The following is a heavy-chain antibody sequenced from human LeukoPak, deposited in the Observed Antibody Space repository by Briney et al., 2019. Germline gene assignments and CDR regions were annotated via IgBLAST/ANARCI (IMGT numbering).Heavy chain of an antibody. Sequence: SETLSLTCTVSGGYISSHYWSWIRQPAGKGPEWIGRIHTSGSTNYNPSLNSRVTMPLDTSKNQFSLKLSSVTAADTAVYYCARDVPASIATYYFDYWGQGTLVTVSS. CDR1: GGYISSHY. J-gene: IGHJ4*02. D-gene: IGHD6-6*01. CDR3: ARDVPASIATYYFDY. CDR2: IHTSGST. V-gene: IGHV4-4*07.